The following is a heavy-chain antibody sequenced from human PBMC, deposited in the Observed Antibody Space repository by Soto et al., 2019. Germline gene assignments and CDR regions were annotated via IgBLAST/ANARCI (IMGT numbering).Heavy chain of an antibody. D-gene: IGHD3-3*01. CDR2: ISAYNGNT. CDR3: ERDLGAEKVLEWLFGYYYYYGMDV. CDR1: GYTFTSYG. V-gene: IGHV1-18*01. Sequence: GASVKVSCKASGYTFTSYGISWVRQAPGQGLEWMGWISAYNGNTNYAQKLQGRVTMTTDTSTSTAYMELRSLRSDDTGVYYCERDLGAEKVLEWLFGYYYYYGMDVWGQGTTVTVSS. J-gene: IGHJ6*02.